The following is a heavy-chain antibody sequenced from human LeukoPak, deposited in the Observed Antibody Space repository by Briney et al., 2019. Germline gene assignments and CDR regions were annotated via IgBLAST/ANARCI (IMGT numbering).Heavy chain of an antibody. J-gene: IGHJ4*02. D-gene: IGHD1-26*01. CDR2: INHRGTT. CDR1: GDSFSGYY. Sequence: SETLSLTCAVYGDSFSGYYWSWIRQPPGKGLEWIAEINHRGTTHYNPSLKSRVNISADTSKNQFSLHLDSVTAADTAVYYCARSWAGMYYPFHYFDHWGQGTLVSVSS. CDR3: ARSWAGMYYPFHYFDH. V-gene: IGHV4-34*01.